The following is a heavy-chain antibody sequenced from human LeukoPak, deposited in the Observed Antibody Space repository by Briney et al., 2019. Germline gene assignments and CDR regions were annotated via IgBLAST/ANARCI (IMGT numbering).Heavy chain of an antibody. Sequence: PSETLSLTCAVFRGSITNSSCYWGRIRQPPGKGLEWIGGIYYTGTTYYSPSLNSRITISMDTSKNQFSLRLASVTAADTALYYCARRAVVPAAVSYFDNWGQGTLVTVSS. CDR2: IYYTGTT. CDR3: ARRAVVPAAVSYFDN. D-gene: IGHD2-2*01. V-gene: IGHV4-39*01. J-gene: IGHJ4*02. CDR1: RGSITNSSCY.